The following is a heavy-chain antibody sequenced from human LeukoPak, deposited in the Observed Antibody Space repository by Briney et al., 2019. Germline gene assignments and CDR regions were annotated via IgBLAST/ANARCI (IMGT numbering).Heavy chain of an antibody. CDR1: GYTFTSYY. Sequence: ASVKVSCKASGYTFTSYYMHWVRQAPGQGLEWMGIINPSGGSTSYAQKFQGRVTMTRDTSTSTVYMELSSLRSEDTAVYYCARDLLNYGDYTVRDYWGQGTLVTVSS. CDR3: ARDLLNYGDYTVRDY. V-gene: IGHV1-46*01. J-gene: IGHJ4*02. D-gene: IGHD4-17*01. CDR2: INPSGGST.